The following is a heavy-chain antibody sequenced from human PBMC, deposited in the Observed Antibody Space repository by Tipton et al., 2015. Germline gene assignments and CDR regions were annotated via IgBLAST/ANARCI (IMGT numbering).Heavy chain of an antibody. J-gene: IGHJ4*02. CDR1: GGSISSSSYY. D-gene: IGHD3-22*01. V-gene: IGHV4-39*07. CDR2: IYSSATT. CDR3: AREVWYNDSTGYDY. Sequence: TLSLTCTVSGGSISSSSYYWGWIRQPPGKGLEWIGYIYSSATTSYSSALRSRVTISVDTSKNQFSLNLRSVTAADTAVYFCAREVWYNDSTGYDYWGQGTLVTVSS.